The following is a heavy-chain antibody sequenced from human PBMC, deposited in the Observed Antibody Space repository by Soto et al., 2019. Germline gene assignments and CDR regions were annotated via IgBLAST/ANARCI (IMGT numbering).Heavy chain of an antibody. V-gene: IGHV3-30*18. J-gene: IGHJ4*02. CDR2: VSYDERNI. CDR3: AKLVDKSLDDY. D-gene: IGHD3-16*01. Sequence: GGSLRLSCAASGFTFSSYAMHWVRQAPGQGLEWVAVVSYDERNIYYADSVKGRFSVSRDNSKNTLFLHMNSLRAEDTAVYFCAKLVDKSLDDYWGQGALGTVSS. CDR1: GFTFSSYA.